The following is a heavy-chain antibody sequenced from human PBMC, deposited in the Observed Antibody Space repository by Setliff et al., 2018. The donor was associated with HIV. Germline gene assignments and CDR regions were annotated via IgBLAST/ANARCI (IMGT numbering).Heavy chain of an antibody. CDR1: GFTFSSYS. Sequence: GGSLRLSCAASGFTFSSYSMNWVRQAPGKGLEWVGRSRKKDNSYITEYAASVKGRFTVSRDDSKNSLYLQMNSLNTEDTATYYGIFYYYGYPYWGQGTLVTVSS. D-gene: IGHD3-10*01. CDR3: IFYYYGYPY. CDR2: SRKKDNSYIT. J-gene: IGHJ4*02. V-gene: IGHV3-72*01.